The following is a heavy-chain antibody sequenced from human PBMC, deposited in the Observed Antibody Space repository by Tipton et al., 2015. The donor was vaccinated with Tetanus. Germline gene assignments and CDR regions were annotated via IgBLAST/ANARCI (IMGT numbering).Heavy chain of an antibody. J-gene: IGHJ5*01. Sequence: QVQLVQSGAEVKQPGASVKVSCKASGYTFTKYGINWVRQAPGQGLEWMGWDSGYSGNTNYAQKLQGRVTMTTDTSTNTAYMELRSLTSDDAAVYYCARRGLGAAFDSWGQGTLLTVSA. V-gene: IGHV1-18*01. CDR3: ARRGLGAAFDS. D-gene: IGHD6-13*01. CDR2: DSGYSGNT. CDR1: GYTFTKYG.